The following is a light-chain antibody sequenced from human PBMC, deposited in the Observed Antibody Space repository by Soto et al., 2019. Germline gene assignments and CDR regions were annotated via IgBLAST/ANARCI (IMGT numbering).Light chain of an antibody. V-gene: IGKV3-20*01. Sequence: EIVLTQSPGNLSLSPGERATLSCRASQSLNSIYLAWYQQKPGQAPRLLIYDTSTRATGIPDRFSGSGSGTDFTLTISSLEPEDFAVFFCQQYYGPPPSFGQGTKLEIK. CDR3: QQYYGPPPS. CDR2: DTS. J-gene: IGKJ2*01. CDR1: QSLNSIY.